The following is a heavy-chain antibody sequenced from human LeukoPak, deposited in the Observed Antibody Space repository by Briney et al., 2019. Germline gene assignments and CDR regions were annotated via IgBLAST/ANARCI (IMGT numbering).Heavy chain of an antibody. CDR1: GGSFSGHY. V-gene: IGHV4-59*11. Sequence: PSETLSLTCTVSGGSFSGHYWSWIRQPPGKGLDWIGHVHYSGSVNYNPSLKSRVTISMDTSKNQFSLRLSSVTAVDTAVYYCARVSGATITTYYGMDVWGHGTTVTVS. CDR3: ARVSGATITTYYGMDV. D-gene: IGHD4-11*01. J-gene: IGHJ6*02. CDR2: VHYSGSV.